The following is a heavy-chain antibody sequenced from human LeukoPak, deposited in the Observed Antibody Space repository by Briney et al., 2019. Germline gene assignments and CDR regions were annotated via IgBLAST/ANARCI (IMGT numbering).Heavy chain of an antibody. CDR3: AKAALVVPAAAFDY. V-gene: IGHV3-23*01. CDR2: ISASGGST. Sequence: PGGSLRLSCAASGFTFNSYAMSWVRQAPGKGLEWVSIISASGGSTYYADSVKGRFTISRDNSKNTLYLQTNSLRAEDTAVYYCAKAALVVPAAAFDYWGQGTLVTVSS. J-gene: IGHJ4*02. D-gene: IGHD2-2*01. CDR1: GFTFNSYA.